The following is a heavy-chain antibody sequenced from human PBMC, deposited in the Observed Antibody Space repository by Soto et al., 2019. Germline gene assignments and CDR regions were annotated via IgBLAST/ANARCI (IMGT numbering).Heavy chain of an antibody. D-gene: IGHD4-17*01. CDR1: GGSISSGGYS. CDR3: AAGGGRQRYY. Sequence: QLQLQESGSGLVKPSQTLSLTCAVSGGSISSGGYSWSWIRQPPGKGLEWIGYIYHSGSTYYNPSLRSRVAISVDRSQNQFSLTLSSVTAADTAVYYCAAGGGRQRYYWSQGTLVTVSS. CDR2: IYHSGST. J-gene: IGHJ4*02. V-gene: IGHV4-30-2*01.